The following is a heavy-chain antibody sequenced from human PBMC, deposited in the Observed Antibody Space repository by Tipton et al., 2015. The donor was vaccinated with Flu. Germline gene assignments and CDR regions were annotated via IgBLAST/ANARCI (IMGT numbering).Heavy chain of an antibody. Sequence: TLSLTCIVSGGSISSGSYFWSWIRQPAGKGLQWIGRIYTNGRTNYNPSLESRVSISADTSKSEFSLSLSSVTAADTAMYYCARYRGSNARGEGNDAFDIWGQGTMVSVSS. CDR2: IYTNGRT. CDR1: GGSISSGSYF. V-gene: IGHV4-61*02. J-gene: IGHJ3*02. CDR3: ARYRGSNARGEGNDAFDI. D-gene: IGHD1-26*01.